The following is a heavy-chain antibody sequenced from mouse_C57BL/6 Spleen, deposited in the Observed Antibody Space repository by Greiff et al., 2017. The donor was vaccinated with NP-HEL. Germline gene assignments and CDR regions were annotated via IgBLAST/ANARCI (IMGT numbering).Heavy chain of an antibody. D-gene: IGHD2-10*02. CDR3: TRPVWDYAMDY. J-gene: IGHJ4*01. CDR1: GYTFTDYE. Sequence: LKESGAELVRPGASVTLSCKASGYTFTDYEMHWVKQTPVHGLEWIGAIDPETGGTAYNQKFKGKAILTADKSSSTAYMELRSLTSEDSAVYYCTRPVWDYAMDYWGQGTSVTVSS. V-gene: IGHV1-15*01. CDR2: IDPETGGT.